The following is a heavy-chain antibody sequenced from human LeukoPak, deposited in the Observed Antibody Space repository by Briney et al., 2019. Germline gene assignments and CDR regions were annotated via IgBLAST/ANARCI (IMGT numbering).Heavy chain of an antibody. CDR1: GFTLSNYN. CDR2: ISSSSRSI. Sequence: GSLRLSCAASGFTLSNYNMNWVRQAPGKGLEWVSHISSSSRSIYYADSVKGRFNIYRDNTKNSLYLQMNSLRDEDTAVYYCAREYGSGTPDFDYWGQGTLVTVSS. D-gene: IGHD3-10*01. J-gene: IGHJ4*02. V-gene: IGHV3-48*02. CDR3: AREYGSGTPDFDY.